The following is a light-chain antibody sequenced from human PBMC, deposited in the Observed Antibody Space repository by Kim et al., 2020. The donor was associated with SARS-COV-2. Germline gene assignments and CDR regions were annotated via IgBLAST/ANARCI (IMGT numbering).Light chain of an antibody. CDR3: CSYAGSHTVV. CDR2: DVP. V-gene: IGLV2-11*01. Sequence: VTISGTSSNIDDDNYVSCYQHQPRPGTAPILIIYDVPPRASAVPVRVSGSKTGNTASLSISGLEAEAEADCCCCSYAGSHTVVFGGGTQLTVL. J-gene: IGLJ2*01. CDR1: SSNIDDDNY.